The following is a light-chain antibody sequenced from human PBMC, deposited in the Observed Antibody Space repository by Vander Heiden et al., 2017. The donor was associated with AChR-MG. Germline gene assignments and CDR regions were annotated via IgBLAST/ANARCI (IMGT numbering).Light chain of an antibody. CDR2: DNN. CDR3: GTWDSSLSASV. Sequence: QSVLTQPPSVSAAPGPKVTLSCSGSSSNVGKNYIFWYQHLPGTAPKLLIDDNNKRPSGIPDRFSGSKSGTSATLGITGLQTGDEADDYCGTWDSSLSASVFGGGTKLTVL. J-gene: IGLJ3*02. CDR1: SSNVGKNY. V-gene: IGLV1-51*01.